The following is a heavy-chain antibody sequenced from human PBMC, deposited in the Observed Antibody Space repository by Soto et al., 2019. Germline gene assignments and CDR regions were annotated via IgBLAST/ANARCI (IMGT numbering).Heavy chain of an antibody. J-gene: IGHJ5*02. CDR1: GYTFSNYA. D-gene: IGHD1-26*01. CDR3: ARRGAGGTVWFDP. Sequence: QVQLVQSGTEVKKPGASVKVSCKASGYTFSNYAVTWVRQAPGQGLEWMGWISVYNGNTNYAQDLQGRVTMTTDTXTSTAYMELRSLRSDDTAVYYCARRGAGGTVWFDPWGQGTLVIVSS. V-gene: IGHV1-18*01. CDR2: ISVYNGNT.